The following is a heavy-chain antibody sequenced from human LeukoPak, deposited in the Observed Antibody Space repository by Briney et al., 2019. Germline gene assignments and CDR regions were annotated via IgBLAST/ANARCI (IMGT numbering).Heavy chain of an antibody. CDR2: IYYSGST. D-gene: IGHD7-27*01. Sequence: SETLSLTCTVSGGSISSGGYYWSWIRQHPGKGLEWIGYIYYSGSTYYNPSLKSRVTISIDTSKNQFSLKLSSVTAADTAVYYCARWPRDWGAFDYWGQGTLVTVSS. V-gene: IGHV4-31*03. CDR1: GGSISSGGYY. CDR3: ARWPRDWGAFDY. J-gene: IGHJ4*02.